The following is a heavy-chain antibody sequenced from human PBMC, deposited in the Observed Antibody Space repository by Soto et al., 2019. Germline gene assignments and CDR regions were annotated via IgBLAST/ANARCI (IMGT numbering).Heavy chain of an antibody. J-gene: IGHJ6*02. CDR3: ARDTKVATTRGPPYYGIHV. Sequence: SETLSLTCTVSGGSISRYYWSWIRQPAGKGLEWIGRIYTSGSTNYNPSLKSRVTMSVDTSKNQFSLKLSSVTAADTAVYYCARDTKVATTRGPPYYGIHVWRQGTTVTVS. D-gene: IGHD5-12*01. V-gene: IGHV4-4*07. CDR1: GGSISRYY. CDR2: IYTSGST.